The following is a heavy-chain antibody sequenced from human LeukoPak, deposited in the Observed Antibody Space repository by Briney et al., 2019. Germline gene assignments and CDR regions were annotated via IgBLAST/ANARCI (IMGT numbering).Heavy chain of an antibody. CDR1: GGSISSHY. D-gene: IGHD2-2*01. Sequence: SETLSLTCTVSGGSISSHYWSWIRQPAGKGLEWIGRIYTSGSTNYNPSLKSRVTMSVDTSKNQFSLKLNSVTAADMAVYYCARAGDSTSPLDYWGQGTLVTVSS. CDR2: IYTSGST. CDR3: ARAGDSTSPLDY. V-gene: IGHV4-4*07. J-gene: IGHJ4*02.